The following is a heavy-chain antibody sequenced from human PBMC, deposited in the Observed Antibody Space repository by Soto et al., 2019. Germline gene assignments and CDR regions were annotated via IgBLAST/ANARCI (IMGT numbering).Heavy chain of an antibody. J-gene: IGHJ3*02. CDR3: AMNLNHVYDAFDI. V-gene: IGHV3-21*01. D-gene: IGHD3-16*01. Sequence: EVQVVESGGGLVKPGGSLRLSCAASGFTFSSYFINWVRQAPGKGLEWVSCISSSSSYIYYADSVKGRFTISRDNAKNSLYLQMNSLRAEDTAVYYCAMNLNHVYDAFDIWGQGTMVTVSS. CDR1: GFTFSSYF. CDR2: ISSSSSYI.